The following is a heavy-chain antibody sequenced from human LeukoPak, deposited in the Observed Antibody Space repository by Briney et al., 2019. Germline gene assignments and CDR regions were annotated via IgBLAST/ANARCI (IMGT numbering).Heavy chain of an antibody. CDR3: AKPLLRYFDWLLN. D-gene: IGHD3-9*01. V-gene: IGHV3-21*01. CDR2: ISSSSSYI. Sequence: GGSLRLSCAASGFTFSSYSMNWVRQAPGKGLEWVSSISSSSSYIYYADSVKGRFTISRDNAKNSLYLQMNSLRAEDTAVYYCAKPLLRYFDWLLNWGQGTLVTVSS. J-gene: IGHJ4*02. CDR1: GFTFSSYS.